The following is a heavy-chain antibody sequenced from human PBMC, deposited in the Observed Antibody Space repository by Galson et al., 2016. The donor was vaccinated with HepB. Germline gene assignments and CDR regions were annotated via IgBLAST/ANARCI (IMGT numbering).Heavy chain of an antibody. CDR3: AEGPMRRG. CDR2: IYSGGDT. CDR1: GFTVSNNY. V-gene: IGHV3-53*01. J-gene: IGHJ4*02. Sequence: SLRLSCAASGFTVSNNYMSWVRQAPGKGLQWVSLIYSGGDTDYADSVKGRFTISRDSSKNTAYLQMNSLRDEDTAVYYCAEGPMRRGWGQGTLVTVSS.